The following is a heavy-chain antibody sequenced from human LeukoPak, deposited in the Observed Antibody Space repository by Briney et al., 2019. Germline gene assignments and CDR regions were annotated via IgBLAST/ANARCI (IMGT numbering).Heavy chain of an antibody. V-gene: IGHV3-23*01. CDR2: ISGSGGST. CDR1: GFTFSSYA. Sequence: GGSLRLSCAASGFTFSSYAMSWVRRAPGKGLEWVSAISGSGGSTYYADSVKGRFTISRDNSKNTLYLQMNSLRAEDTAVYYCTTAPPMIVVVNPPDYWGQGTLVTVSS. CDR3: TTAPPMIVVVNPPDY. D-gene: IGHD3-22*01. J-gene: IGHJ4*02.